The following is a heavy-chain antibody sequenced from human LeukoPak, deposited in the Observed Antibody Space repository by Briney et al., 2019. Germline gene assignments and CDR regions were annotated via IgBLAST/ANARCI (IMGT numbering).Heavy chain of an antibody. CDR2: IFYTGST. CDR3: ARDARPYYYDGSGYLPGENWFDP. Sequence: PSETLSLTCTVSGVSISGNYWSWIRQPPGKGLEWIGHIFYTGSTNYNPSLQSRVTILVDPSTNQFSLTLSSVTVADTAVYYCARDARPYYYDGSGYLPGENWFDPWGQGTLVTVSS. CDR1: GVSISGNY. V-gene: IGHV4-59*01. D-gene: IGHD3-22*01. J-gene: IGHJ5*02.